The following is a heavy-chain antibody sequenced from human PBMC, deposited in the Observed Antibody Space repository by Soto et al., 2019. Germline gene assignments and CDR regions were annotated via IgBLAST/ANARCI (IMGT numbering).Heavy chain of an antibody. Sequence: PSETLSLTCTVSGGSTSSDNYWSWIRQPPGKGLEWIGHIYYSGNTDYNPSLKSRLAISIDTAKNQFSLKLSSVTAADTAVYFCAREGGESSDGLYYFDSWGQGSLVTVSS. D-gene: IGHD3-16*01. V-gene: IGHV4-30-4*01. J-gene: IGHJ4*02. CDR2: IYYSGNT. CDR1: GGSTSSDNY. CDR3: AREGGESSDGLYYFDS.